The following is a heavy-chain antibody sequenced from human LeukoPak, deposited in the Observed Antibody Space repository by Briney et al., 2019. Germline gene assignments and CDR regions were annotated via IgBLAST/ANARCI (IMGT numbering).Heavy chain of an antibody. D-gene: IGHD3-22*01. V-gene: IGHV4-59*08. J-gene: IGHJ5*02. CDR1: GASISSFY. CDR3: ARHDNRGYYSLQS. Sequence: SETLSLTCTVSGASISSFYWSWIRLPPGKGLEWIGFGHYTGNSNYNPSLRSRVTISVDTSKNQFSLRLSSVTAADTAVYYCARHDNRGYYSLQSWGQGALVTVSS. CDR2: GHYTGNS.